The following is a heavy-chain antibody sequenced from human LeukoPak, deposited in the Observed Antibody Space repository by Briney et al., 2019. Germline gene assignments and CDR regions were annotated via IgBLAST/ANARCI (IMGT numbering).Heavy chain of an antibody. CDR2: IWYDGSNK. V-gene: IGHV3-33*01. CDR1: GFTFSSYG. D-gene: IGHD5-18*01. Sequence: QPGGSLRLSCAASGFTFSSYGMHWVRQVPGKGLEWVAVIWYDGSNKYYADSVKGRFTISRDNSKNTLYLQMNSLRAEDTAVYYCASIEDSYGASGQGTLVTVSS. J-gene: IGHJ5*02. CDR3: ASIEDSYGA.